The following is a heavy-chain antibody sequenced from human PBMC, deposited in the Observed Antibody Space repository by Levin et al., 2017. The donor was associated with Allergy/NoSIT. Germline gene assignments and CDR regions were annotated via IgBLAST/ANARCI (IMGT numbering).Heavy chain of an antibody. CDR2: IKSKTDGGTT. J-gene: IGHJ4*02. D-gene: IGHD6-13*01. V-gene: IGHV3-15*01. CDR1: GFTFSNAW. Sequence: GGSLRLSCAASGFTFSNAWMSWVRQAPGKGLEWVGRIKSKTDGGTTDYAAPVKGRFTISRDDSKNTLYLQMNSLKTEDTAVYYCTTEEDSSSWYVLWGQGTLVTVSS. CDR3: TTEEDSSSWYVL.